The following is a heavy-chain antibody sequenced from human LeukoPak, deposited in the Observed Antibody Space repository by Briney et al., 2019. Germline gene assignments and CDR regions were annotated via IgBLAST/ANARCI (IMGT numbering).Heavy chain of an antibody. D-gene: IGHD1-26*01. CDR2: ISDGGSTI. J-gene: IGHJ2*01. V-gene: IGHV3-48*03. CDR1: GFTFSSYA. CDR3: ARALHFDF. Sequence: GGSLRLSCAASGFTFSSYAMNWVRQAPGKGLEWVSYISDGGSTIYYADSVKGRFTISRDNAKNSLYLQMNSLRAEDTALYYCARALHFDFWGRGTLVTVSS.